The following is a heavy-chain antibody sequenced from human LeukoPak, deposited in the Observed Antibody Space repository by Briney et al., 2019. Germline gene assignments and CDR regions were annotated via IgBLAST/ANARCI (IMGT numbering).Heavy chain of an antibody. V-gene: IGHV1-2*04. Sequence: ASVKVSCKASGYTFTGYYMHWVRQAPGQGLEWMGWINPNSGGTNYAQKFQGWVTMTRDTSISTAYMELSRLRSDDTAVYYCARAGLSYSSSWVNAFDIWGQGTMVTVSS. J-gene: IGHJ3*02. CDR3: ARAGLSYSSSWVNAFDI. D-gene: IGHD6-13*01. CDR2: INPNSGGT. CDR1: GYTFTGYY.